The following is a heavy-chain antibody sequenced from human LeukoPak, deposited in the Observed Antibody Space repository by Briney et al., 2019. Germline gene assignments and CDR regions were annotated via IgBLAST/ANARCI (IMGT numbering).Heavy chain of an antibody. Sequence: PGGSLRLSCAASGFTFSTFAMSWVRQAPGKGLEWVSTISDSGSSTYYTDSVKGRFTFSRDNSKNTLHFQMNSLRAEDTAVYYCTKDHGFYSSGWHPLFDHWGQGTLVTVTP. CDR3: TKDHGFYSSGWHPLFDH. V-gene: IGHV3-23*01. J-gene: IGHJ4*02. CDR1: GFTFSTFA. D-gene: IGHD6-19*01. CDR2: ISDSGSST.